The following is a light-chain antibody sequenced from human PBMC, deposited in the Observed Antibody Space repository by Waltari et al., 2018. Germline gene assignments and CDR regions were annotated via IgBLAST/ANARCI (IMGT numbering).Light chain of an antibody. CDR3: ASYTSTNTVV. CDR2: DVT. Sequence: QSALTQPASVSGSPGQSITITCTGTSNDIGYHNSVSWYQRHPGKAPKLMIFDVTRGSSGVSHRFSGSKSGNTASLTISGLQPEDEADYFCASYTSTNTVVFGGGTRVTVL. V-gene: IGLV2-14*01. J-gene: IGLJ2*01. CDR1: SNDIGYHNS.